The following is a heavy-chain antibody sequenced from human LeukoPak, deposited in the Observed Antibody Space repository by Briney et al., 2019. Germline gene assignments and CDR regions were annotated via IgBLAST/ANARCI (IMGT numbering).Heavy chain of an antibody. D-gene: IGHD6-13*01. Sequence: SETLSLTCTVSGASVSNYYWGWIRQPPGKGLEWIGSIYYSGSTYYSPSLKSRVTISVDTSKNQFSLKLNSVTAADTAVYYCARRAAAGPNDAFDIWGQGTMVTVSS. CDR1: GASVSNYY. J-gene: IGHJ3*02. CDR3: ARRAAAGPNDAFDI. V-gene: IGHV4-39*01. CDR2: IYYSGST.